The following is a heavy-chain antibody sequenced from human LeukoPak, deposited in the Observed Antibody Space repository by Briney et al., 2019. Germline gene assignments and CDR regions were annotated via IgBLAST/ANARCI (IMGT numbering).Heavy chain of an antibody. D-gene: IGHD3-10*01. J-gene: IGHJ5*02. V-gene: IGHV4-59*08. Sequence: SETLSLTCTVSGASMSGYYWSWIRQPPGKGLEWIGYVRYSGYTNYNPSLKSRVAISVDTSKNQFSLKLSSVTAADTAVYYCARFYMVRGVMGRGPPDWFDPWGQGTLVTVSS. CDR1: GASMSGYY. CDR2: VRYSGYT. CDR3: ARFYMVRGVMGRGPPDWFDP.